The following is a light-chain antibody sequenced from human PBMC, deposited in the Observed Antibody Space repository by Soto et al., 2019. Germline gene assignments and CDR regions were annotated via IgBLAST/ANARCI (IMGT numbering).Light chain of an antibody. CDR1: RSVGSN. J-gene: IGKJ4*01. Sequence: EIVMSQSPDTLSFSPGERATLSCRTSRSVGSNLAWYPLKPGQAPRLLIYAASTRDTGIPARFSGSGSGTEFTLTISSLQSEDIAVDDCQQYGSSLTFGGGTKVDIK. CDR3: QQYGSSLT. CDR2: AAS. V-gene: IGKV3-15*01.